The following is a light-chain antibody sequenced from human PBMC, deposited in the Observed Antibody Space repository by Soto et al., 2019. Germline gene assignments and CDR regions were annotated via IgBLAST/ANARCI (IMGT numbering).Light chain of an antibody. V-gene: IGLV2-8*01. J-gene: IGLJ1*01. CDR1: SSDVGTYNY. CDR3: SSYADSTPYV. Sequence: QSVLTQPPSASGSPGQSVTISCTGTSSDVGTYNYVSWYQQHPGKAPKLLIYEVTKRPSGVPDRFSGSKSVNTASLTVSGLQAEDEADYYCSSYADSTPYVFGTGTKLTVL. CDR2: EVT.